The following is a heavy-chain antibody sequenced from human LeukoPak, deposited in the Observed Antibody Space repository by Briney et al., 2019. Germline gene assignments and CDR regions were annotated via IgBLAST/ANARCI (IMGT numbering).Heavy chain of an antibody. Sequence: SETLSLTCAVSGASISGSGYYWGWIRQPPGKGLEWIGTISHSGSTYYNPSLKSRVTISLDTSKNQFFLRLSSVTAADTAVYYCARGQARLSWFDPWGQGTLVTVSS. CDR2: ISHSGST. CDR1: GASISGSGYY. V-gene: IGHV4-39*07. CDR3: ARGQARLSWFDP. J-gene: IGHJ5*02. D-gene: IGHD6-19*01.